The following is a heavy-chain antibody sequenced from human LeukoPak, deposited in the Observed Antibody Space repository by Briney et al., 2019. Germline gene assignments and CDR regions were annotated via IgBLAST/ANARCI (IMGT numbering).Heavy chain of an antibody. CDR1: GFTFSSYA. D-gene: IGHD3-3*01. CDR3: AKDLSRAFWDY. CDR2: ISGSGSTT. V-gene: IGHV3-23*01. J-gene: IGHJ4*02. Sequence: PGGSLRLSCAASGFTFSSYAMSWVRQAPGKGLEWVSTISGSGSTTYYADSVKGRFTVSRDNSKNTLYLQMNSLRAEGTAIYYCAKDLSRAFWDYWGQGTLVTVSS.